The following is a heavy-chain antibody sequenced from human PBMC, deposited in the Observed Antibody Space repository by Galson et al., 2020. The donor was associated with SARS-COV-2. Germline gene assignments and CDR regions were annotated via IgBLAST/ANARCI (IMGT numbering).Heavy chain of an antibody. Sequence: ASVTVSCKDSGYTFNSYGIRWVRQAPGPGLEWMGWISGYNGYTKYAQKLQGRVTMTTDTSTTPAYMELRSLRSDDTAVYYCARDSERLSPDSGSSGYHFYCRDVCGQGTAVTVSS. CDR1: GYTFNSYG. D-gene: IGHD6-6*01. V-gene: IGHV1-18*01. J-gene: IGHJ6*02. CDR2: ISGYNGYT. CDR3: ARDSERLSPDSGSSGYHFYCRDV.